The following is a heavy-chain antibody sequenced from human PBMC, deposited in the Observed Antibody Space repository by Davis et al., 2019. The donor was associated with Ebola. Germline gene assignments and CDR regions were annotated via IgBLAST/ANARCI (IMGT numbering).Heavy chain of an antibody. D-gene: IGHD2-15*01. J-gene: IGHJ4*02. CDR1: GYSFSDYW. CDR3: TRGWNY. Sequence: GESLKISCQGSGYSFSDYWIDWVRQTPGKGLEWMGNIYAGDSDSKYSPSFQGQVTMSVDKDISTAYLEWNTLKASDTAMYYCTRGWNYWGQGTLVTVSS. CDR2: IYAGDSDS. V-gene: IGHV5-51*01.